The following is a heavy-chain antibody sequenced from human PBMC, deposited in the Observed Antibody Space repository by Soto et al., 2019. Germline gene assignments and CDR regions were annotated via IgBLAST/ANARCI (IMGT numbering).Heavy chain of an antibody. CDR1: GFTFNIFG. CDR2: ISYDGSSI. CDR3: AKKLTGSQYDLFDS. Sequence: PGGSLRLSCAASGFTFNIFGMHWIRQAPGKGLEWVAAISYDGSSIFYPDSVKGRFTISRDNSKNTLYLQMNSLRVEDTAVYYSAKKLTGSQYDLFDSWGQGTLVTVYS. J-gene: IGHJ4*02. V-gene: IGHV3-30*18. D-gene: IGHD2-15*01.